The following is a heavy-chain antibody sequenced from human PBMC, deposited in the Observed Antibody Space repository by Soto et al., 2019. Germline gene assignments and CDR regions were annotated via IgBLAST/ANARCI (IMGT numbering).Heavy chain of an antibody. D-gene: IGHD5-18*01. CDR2: ITPIYPTT. CDR3: ARIPRYSFPTSDDLDS. Sequence: VASVKVSCKASGGTFYTYTFSWVRQAPGQGLEWMGSITPIYPTTNYAEKFQGRLTVTADGSTNTAYMELNSLTSEDTAVYYCARIPRYSFPTSDDLDSWGPGTLVTVST. J-gene: IGHJ4*02. CDR1: GGTFYTYT. V-gene: IGHV1-69*13.